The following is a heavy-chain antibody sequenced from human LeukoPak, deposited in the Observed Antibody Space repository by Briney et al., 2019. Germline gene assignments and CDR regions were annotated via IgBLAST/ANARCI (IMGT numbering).Heavy chain of an antibody. J-gene: IGHJ3*02. D-gene: IGHD3-9*01. CDR3: ARGTYDIWGAFDI. V-gene: IGHV3-66*01. CDR2: IYSGGST. CDR1: GFTVSSNY. Sequence: GGSLRLSCAASGFTVSSNYMSWVRQAPGKGPEWVSVIYSGGSTYYADSVKGRFTISRDNSKNTLYLQMNSLRAEDTAVYYCARGTYDIWGAFDIWGQGTMVTASS.